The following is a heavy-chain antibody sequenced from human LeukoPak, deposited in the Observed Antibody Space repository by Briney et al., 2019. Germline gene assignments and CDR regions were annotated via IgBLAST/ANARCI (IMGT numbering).Heavy chain of an antibody. J-gene: IGHJ4*02. D-gene: IGHD6-13*01. CDR3: ARGSSAAAGVHFDY. Sequence: SETLSLTCTVSGGSISSYYWSWIRQPPGKGLEWIGYIYYSGSTNYNPSLKSRVTISVDTSKNQFSLKLSSVTAADTAVYYCARGSSAAAGVHFDYWGQGTLVTVSS. CDR2: IYYSGST. CDR1: GGSISSYY. V-gene: IGHV4-59*08.